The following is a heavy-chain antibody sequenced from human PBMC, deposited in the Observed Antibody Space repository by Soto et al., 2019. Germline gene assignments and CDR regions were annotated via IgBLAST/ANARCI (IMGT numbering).Heavy chain of an antibody. V-gene: IGHV3-23*01. Sequence: GGSLRLSCAASGFTFSSYSMTWVRQAPGKGLEWVSGISDSGGNTWYADSVKGRFTISRDNSKNTLFLQMNSLRAEDTAVYFCSKWLGVGAGWRQGPLV. J-gene: IGHJ4*02. CDR2: ISDSGGNT. CDR3: SKWLGVGAG. D-gene: IGHD1-26*01. CDR1: GFTFSSYS.